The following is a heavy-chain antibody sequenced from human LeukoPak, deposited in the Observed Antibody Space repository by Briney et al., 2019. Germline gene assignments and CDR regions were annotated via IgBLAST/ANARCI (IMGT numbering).Heavy chain of an antibody. CDR2: IYTSGST. CDR3: ARDGYYYDSSGYYEKMYYFDF. V-gene: IGHV4-4*07. CDR1: GGSISSYY. D-gene: IGHD3-22*01. J-gene: IGHJ4*02. Sequence: PSETLSLTCTVSGGSISSYYWSWIRQPAGKGLEWIGRIYTSGSTNYNPSLKSRVTMSVDTSKNQFSLKLSSVTAADTAVYYCARDGYYYDSSGYYEKMYYFDFWGQGTLVTVSS.